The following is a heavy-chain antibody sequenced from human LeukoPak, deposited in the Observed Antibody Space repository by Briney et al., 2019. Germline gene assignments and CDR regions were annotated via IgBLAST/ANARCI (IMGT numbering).Heavy chain of an antibody. Sequence: ASVKVSCKASGYTFTSYGISWVRQAPGQGLEWMGWISAYNGNTNYAQKLQGRVTMTTDTSTSTAYMELRSLRSDDTAVYYCARDYYDSSDYYSPTNYYYGMDVWGQGTTVTVSS. CDR3: ARDYYDSSDYYSPTNYYYGMDV. CDR1: GYTFTSYG. D-gene: IGHD3-22*01. J-gene: IGHJ6*02. V-gene: IGHV1-18*01. CDR2: ISAYNGNT.